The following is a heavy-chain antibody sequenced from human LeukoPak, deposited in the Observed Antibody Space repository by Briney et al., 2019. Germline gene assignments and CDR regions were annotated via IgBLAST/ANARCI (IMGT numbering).Heavy chain of an antibody. D-gene: IGHD5-24*01. CDR1: GFTVSSNY. Sequence: GGSLRLSCAASGFTVSSNYMNWVRQAPGKGLEWVAVIYSGGGTYHADSVKGRFTIPRDKSKNTVYLQLNSLRAEDTAVYYCAKAHREDGSNYRESYFDYWGQGTLVTVSS. V-gene: IGHV3-53*01. CDR2: IYSGGGT. J-gene: IGHJ4*02. CDR3: AKAHREDGSNYRESYFDY.